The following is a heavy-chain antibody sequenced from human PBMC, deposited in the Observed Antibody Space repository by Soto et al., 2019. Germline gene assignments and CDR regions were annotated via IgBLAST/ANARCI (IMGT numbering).Heavy chain of an antibody. Sequence: ESWGGLVKPGGSLRLSCAASGFTFSSYSMNWVRQAPGKGLEWVSSISSSSSYIYYADSVKGRFTISRDNAKNSLYLQMNSLRAEDTAVYYCAREEDGDYDYFDYWGQGTLVTVSS. V-gene: IGHV3-21*01. CDR1: GFTFSSYS. CDR3: AREEDGDYDYFDY. D-gene: IGHD4-17*01. CDR2: ISSSSSYI. J-gene: IGHJ4*02.